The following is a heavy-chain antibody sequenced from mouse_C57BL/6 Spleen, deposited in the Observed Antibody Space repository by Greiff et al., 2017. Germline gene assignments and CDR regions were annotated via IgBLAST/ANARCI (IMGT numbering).Heavy chain of an antibody. V-gene: IGHV1-54*01. D-gene: IGHD1-1*01. CDR1: GYAFTNYL. J-gene: IGHJ3*01. Sequence: QVQLQQSGAELVRPGTSVKVSCKASGYAFTNYLIEWVKQRPGQGLEWIGVINPGSGGTNYNEKFKGKATLTADKSSSTAYMQLSSLTSEDSAVYVCALTTTVVGGFAYWGQGTLVTVSA. CDR2: INPGSGGT. CDR3: ALTTTVVGGFAY.